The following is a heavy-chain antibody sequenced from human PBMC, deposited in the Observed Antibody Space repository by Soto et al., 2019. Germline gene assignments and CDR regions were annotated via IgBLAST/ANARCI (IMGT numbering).Heavy chain of an antibody. V-gene: IGHV4-39*01. CDR1: GGSISSTNYY. Sequence: PSETLSLTCTVSGGSISSTNYYWGWIRQSPGKGLEWIASNYDSGSTYYNPSLKSRVTISADASKNQFSLKLTSVTAADTAVYYCARRYGGNFDYWGQGTLVT. D-gene: IGHD1-26*01. J-gene: IGHJ4*02. CDR3: ARRYGGNFDY. CDR2: NYDSGST.